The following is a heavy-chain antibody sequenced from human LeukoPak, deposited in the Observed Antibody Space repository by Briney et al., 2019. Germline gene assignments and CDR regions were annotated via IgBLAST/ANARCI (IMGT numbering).Heavy chain of an antibody. CDR3: AKDLGYDFWSGYFDY. CDR1: GFTFSSYA. V-gene: IGHV3-23*01. D-gene: IGHD3-3*01. Sequence: GGSLRLSCAASGFTFSSYAMSWVRQAPGKGLQWVSGISGSGGSTYYADSVKGRFTISRDNSKNTLYLQMNSLRAEDAAVYYCAKDLGYDFWSGYFDYWGQGTLVTVSS. J-gene: IGHJ4*02. CDR2: ISGSGGST.